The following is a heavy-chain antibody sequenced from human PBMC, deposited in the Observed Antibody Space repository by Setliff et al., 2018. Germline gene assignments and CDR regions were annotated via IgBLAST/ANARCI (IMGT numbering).Heavy chain of an antibody. Sequence: GGSLRLSCEASGFTFRTYGMYWVRQAPGKGLECVALISHDGSEKYYADSVEGRFTISRDNSRNRLYLQMNSLRGDDTAVYFCARSPGWIPWFDSWGQGTLVTVSS. D-gene: IGHD5-18*01. CDR1: GFTFRTYG. CDR2: ISHDGSEK. CDR3: ARSPGWIPWFDS. J-gene: IGHJ5*01. V-gene: IGHV3-30*03.